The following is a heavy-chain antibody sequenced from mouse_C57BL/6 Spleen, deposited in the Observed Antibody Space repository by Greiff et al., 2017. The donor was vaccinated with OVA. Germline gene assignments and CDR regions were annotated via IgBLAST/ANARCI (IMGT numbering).Heavy chain of an antibody. V-gene: IGHV5-6*02. D-gene: IGHD1-1*01. CDR3: ARVYYGSIDY. Sequence: EVMLVESGGDLVKPGGSLKLSCAASGFTFSSYGMSCVRQTPDKRLEWVATISSGGSYTYYPDSVKGRFTISRDNAKNTLYLQMSSLKSEDTAMYYCARVYYGSIDYWGQGTTLTVSS. CDR1: GFTFSSYG. J-gene: IGHJ2*01. CDR2: ISSGGSYT.